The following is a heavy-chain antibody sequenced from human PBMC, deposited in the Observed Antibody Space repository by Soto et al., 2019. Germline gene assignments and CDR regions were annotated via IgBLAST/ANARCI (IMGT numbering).Heavy chain of an antibody. Sequence: GGSLRLSCAASGFTFSSYGMHWVRQAPGKGLEWVAVISYDGSNKYYADSVKGRFTISRDNSKNTLYLQMNSLRAEDTAVYYCAKDPYYYDSSGYLDPAYYYYGMDVWGQGTTVTVSS. CDR1: GFTFSSYG. CDR3: AKDPYYYDSSGYLDPAYYYYGMDV. V-gene: IGHV3-30*18. J-gene: IGHJ6*02. CDR2: ISYDGSNK. D-gene: IGHD3-22*01.